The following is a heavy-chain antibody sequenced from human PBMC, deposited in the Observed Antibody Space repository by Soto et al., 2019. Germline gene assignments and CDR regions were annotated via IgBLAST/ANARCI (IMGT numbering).Heavy chain of an antibody. V-gene: IGHV1-69*13. CDR2: IIPIFGTA. CDR3: ARAREYCSGGSCYVSFDY. Sequence: ASVKVSCKASGGTFSSYAISWVRQAPGQGLEWMGGIIPIFGTANYAQKFQGRVTITADESTSTAYMELSSLRSEDTAVYYCARAREYCSGGSCYVSFDYWGQGTLVTVSS. D-gene: IGHD2-15*01. J-gene: IGHJ4*02. CDR1: GGTFSSYA.